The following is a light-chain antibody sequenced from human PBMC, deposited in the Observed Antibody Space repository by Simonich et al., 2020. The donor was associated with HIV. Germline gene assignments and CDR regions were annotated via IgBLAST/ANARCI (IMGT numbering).Light chain of an antibody. V-gene: IGLV2-14*03. CDR3: SSYTGIITRWV. CDR2: DVS. Sequence: QSALTQPASVSGSPGQSITISCTGPSSDIGAYNYFPWYQQHPGKAPEVIIYDVSTRPSGVSNRISGSKSGNTASLTISGLQAEDEADYYCSSYTGIITRWVFGGGTKLTVL. CDR1: SSDIGAYNY. J-gene: IGLJ3*02.